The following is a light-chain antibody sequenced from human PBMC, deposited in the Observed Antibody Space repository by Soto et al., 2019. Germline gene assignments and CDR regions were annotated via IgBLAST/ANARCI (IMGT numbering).Light chain of an antibody. CDR2: SAS. J-gene: IGKJ4*01. V-gene: IGKV1-5*03. Sequence: DIQMTQSPSTLSASVGDRVTITCRASQSISPWLAWYQQKPGTAPKLLIYSASTLETGVPSTFSGSGSGTEFTLTISSLQPDDFATYYCQQYNTYPFTFGGGTQVEI. CDR3: QQYNTYPFT. CDR1: QSISPW.